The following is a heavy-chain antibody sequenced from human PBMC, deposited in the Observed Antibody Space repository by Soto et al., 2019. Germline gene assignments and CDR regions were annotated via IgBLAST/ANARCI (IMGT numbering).Heavy chain of an antibody. CDR2: IYYSGST. J-gene: IGHJ5*02. D-gene: IGHD1-26*01. Sequence: PSETLSLTCTVSGGSISSYYWSWIRQPPGKGLEWIGYIYYSGSTNYNPSLKSRVTISVDTSKNQFSLKLSSVTAADTAVYYCARQERSAVGKLNWFDPWGQGSLVTVSS. CDR3: ARQERSAVGKLNWFDP. V-gene: IGHV4-59*01. CDR1: GGSISSYY.